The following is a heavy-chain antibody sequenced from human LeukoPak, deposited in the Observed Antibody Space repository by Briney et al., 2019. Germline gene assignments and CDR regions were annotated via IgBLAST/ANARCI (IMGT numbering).Heavy chain of an antibody. D-gene: IGHD6-13*01. CDR2: IYYSGST. J-gene: IGHJ4*02. Sequence: SETLSLTCTVSGGSISSYYWSWIRQPPGKGLEWIGYIYYSGSTNYNPSLKSRVTISVDTSKNQFSLKLSSVTAADTAMYYCATEGAAAGTQGFDYWGQGTLVTVSS. CDR3: ATEGAAAGTQGFDY. V-gene: IGHV4-59*01. CDR1: GGSISSYY.